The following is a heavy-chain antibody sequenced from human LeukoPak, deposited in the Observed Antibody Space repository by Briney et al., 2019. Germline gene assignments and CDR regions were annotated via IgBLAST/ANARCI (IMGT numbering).Heavy chain of an antibody. D-gene: IGHD3-3*01. CDR3: ARSRITIFGVVPDFEY. CDR1: GGSISSGSYY. V-gene: IGHV4-61*02. Sequence: SQTLSLTCTVSGGSISSGSYYWSWIRQPAGKGLEWIGRIYTSGSTNYNPSLKSRVTISVDTSKNQFSLKLSSVTAADTAVYYCARSRITIFGVVPDFEYWGQGTLVTVSS. J-gene: IGHJ4*02. CDR2: IYTSGST.